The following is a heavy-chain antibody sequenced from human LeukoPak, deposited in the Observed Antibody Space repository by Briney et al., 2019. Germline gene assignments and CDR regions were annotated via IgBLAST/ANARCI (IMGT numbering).Heavy chain of an antibody. CDR3: ARANWNDGSFDI. CDR1: GGSIISSRYY. J-gene: IGHJ3*02. D-gene: IGHD1-1*01. CDR2: VYYSGST. Sequence: SETLSLTCTVSGGSIISSRYYWAWIRQPPGKGLEWIGGVYYSGSTYFNPSLKSRVTISVDTAKNQFSLKLSSVTAADTAVYYCARANWNDGSFDIWGQGTMVTVSS. V-gene: IGHV4-39*01.